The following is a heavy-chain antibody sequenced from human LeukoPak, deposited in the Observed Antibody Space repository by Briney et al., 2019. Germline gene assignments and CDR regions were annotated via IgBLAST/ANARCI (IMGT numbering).Heavy chain of an antibody. D-gene: IGHD3-22*01. V-gene: IGHV1-8*02. Sequence: ASVKVSCKASEYTFTGSNMLWVRQAPGQGLEWMGWMNPNSGNTGYAQKFQGRVTMTRNTSISTAYMELSSLRSEDTAVYYCARRSGYYSPSDYWGQGTLVTVSS. CDR2: MNPNSGNT. CDR1: EYTFTGSN. CDR3: ARRSGYYSPSDY. J-gene: IGHJ4*02.